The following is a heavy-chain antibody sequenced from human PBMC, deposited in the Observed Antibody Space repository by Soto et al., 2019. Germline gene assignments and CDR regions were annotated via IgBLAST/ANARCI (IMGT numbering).Heavy chain of an antibody. Sequence: QVQLQESGPGLVKPSETLSLTCTVSGGSIRSYYWSWIRQPPGKGLEWIGYIYYSGSSNYNPSLKSRVTISIDTSKNQFSLKLSSVTAADTAVYYCVSQMNWGHDHWGQGTLVTVSS. CDR3: VSQMNWGHDH. V-gene: IGHV4-59*08. D-gene: IGHD7-27*01. CDR1: GGSIRSYY. CDR2: IYYSGSS. J-gene: IGHJ4*02.